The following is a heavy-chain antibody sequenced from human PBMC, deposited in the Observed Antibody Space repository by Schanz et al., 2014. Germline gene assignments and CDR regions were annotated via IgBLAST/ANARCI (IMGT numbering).Heavy chain of an antibody. D-gene: IGHD3-3*01. CDR1: GGTFSSYT. J-gene: IGHJ5*02. Sequence: QVQLVQSGAEVKKPGSSVKVSCTASGGTFSSYTISWIRQAPGQGLEWMGRIIPSLGLAKYEQKFQDKVTITADTSTTTAYMELSGLRSEDTAIYYCARGNTIFGVVILGWLDPWGQGTLVTVSS. CDR2: IIPSLGLA. CDR3: ARGNTIFGVVILGWLDP. V-gene: IGHV1-69*02.